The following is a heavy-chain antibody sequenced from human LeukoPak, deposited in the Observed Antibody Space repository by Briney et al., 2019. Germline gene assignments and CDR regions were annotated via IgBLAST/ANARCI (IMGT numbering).Heavy chain of an antibody. J-gene: IGHJ5*02. Sequence: GGSLRLSCAASGFRFSSYGMHWVRQAPGKGLEWVAVISYDESNKFYEDSVKGRFTIFRDNSKNTLYLQMNSLRAEDTAVYYCARDLGQYYDTSDNWFDPWGQGTPVTVSS. CDR2: ISYDESNK. V-gene: IGHV3-30*03. CDR1: GFRFSSYG. D-gene: IGHD3-22*01. CDR3: ARDLGQYYDTSDNWFDP.